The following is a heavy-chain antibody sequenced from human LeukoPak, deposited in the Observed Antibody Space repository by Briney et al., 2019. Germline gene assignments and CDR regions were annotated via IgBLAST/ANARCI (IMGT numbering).Heavy chain of an antibody. CDR2: IYYSGST. CDR3: ARGIRRLDDDLRDEYYYMDV. Sequence: SETLSLTCTVSGGSISSSSYYWGWIRQPPGKGLEWIGSIYYSGSTYYNPSLKSRVTISVDTSKNQFSLKLSSVTAADTAVYYCARGIRRLDDDLRDEYYYMDVWGKRTTVTVSS. CDR1: GGSISSSSYY. D-gene: IGHD3-3*01. V-gene: IGHV4-39*07. J-gene: IGHJ6*03.